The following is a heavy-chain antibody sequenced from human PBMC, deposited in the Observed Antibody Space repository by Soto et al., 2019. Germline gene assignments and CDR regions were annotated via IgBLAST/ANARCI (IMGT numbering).Heavy chain of an antibody. V-gene: IGHV4-59*01. D-gene: IGHD6-13*01. CDR1: GGSISSYY. CDR3: ARGRSSSWYEVDWFDP. CDR2: IYYSGST. J-gene: IGHJ5*02. Sequence: PSETLSLTCTVSGGSISSYYWSWIRQPPGKGLEWIGYIYYSGSTNYNPSLKSRVTISVDTSKNQFSLKLSSVTAADTAVYYCARGRSSSWYEVDWFDPWGQRSLVTVSS.